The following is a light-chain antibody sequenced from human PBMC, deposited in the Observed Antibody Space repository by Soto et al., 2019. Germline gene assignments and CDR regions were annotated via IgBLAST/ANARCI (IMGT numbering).Light chain of an antibody. J-gene: IGKJ5*01. CDR1: QDINNF. Sequence: DIQMTQSPSSLSASVGDRVTITCQASQDINNFVNWYQQKPGKAPKLLIYDASTLKRGVPSRFSGSGSGTDFRFTISSLQPEDFATYYCQKSDDLPNFGQGTRLEIK. CDR3: QKSDDLPN. CDR2: DAS. V-gene: IGKV1-33*01.